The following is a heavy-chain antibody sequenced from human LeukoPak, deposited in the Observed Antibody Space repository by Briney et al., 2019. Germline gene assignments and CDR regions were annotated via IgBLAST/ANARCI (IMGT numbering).Heavy chain of an antibody. V-gene: IGHV3-7*01. CDR3: ARDRVKYLRDACVI. CDR1: GFTFITYR. D-gene: IGHD2/OR15-2a*01. J-gene: IGHJ3*02. CDR2: LKKEGSKK. Sequence: GGSLSLSCAASGFTFITYRLSWAGQAPGKGLEWGDNLKKEGSKKNTEDPVKGRFTISKNNADNPLYLQQTTLRAEDPAVFYCARDRVKYLRDACVIWGEGTIVTVSP.